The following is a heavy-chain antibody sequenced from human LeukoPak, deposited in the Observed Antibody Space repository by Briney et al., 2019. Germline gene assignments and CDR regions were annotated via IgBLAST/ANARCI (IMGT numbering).Heavy chain of an antibody. CDR1: GFIFSSYA. J-gene: IGHJ4*02. V-gene: IGHV3-30-3*02. CDR2: ISYDGRDK. Sequence: PGGSLRLSCAASGFIFSSYAMHWVRQAPGKGLEWVAIISYDGRDKYHADSVKGRFTISRDNAKNTLYLQMNSLRAEDTAVYYCAKPARIAVAAQDYWGQGTLVTVSS. CDR3: AKPARIAVAAQDY. D-gene: IGHD6-19*01.